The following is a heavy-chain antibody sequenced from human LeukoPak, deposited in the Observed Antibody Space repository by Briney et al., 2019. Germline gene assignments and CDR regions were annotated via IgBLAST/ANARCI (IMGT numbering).Heavy chain of an antibody. J-gene: IGHJ5*02. CDR3: ARHLSTRTSSTFDP. V-gene: IGHV4-38-2*01. CDR1: GYSISSGYY. Sequence: PSETLSLTCAVSGYSISSGYYWGWIRQPPGKGLEWIGSIYHSGSTYYNPSLKSRVTISVDTSKNQFSLKLSSVTAADTAVYYCARHLSTRTSSTFDPWGQGTLVTVSS. D-gene: IGHD2-2*01. CDR2: IYHSGST.